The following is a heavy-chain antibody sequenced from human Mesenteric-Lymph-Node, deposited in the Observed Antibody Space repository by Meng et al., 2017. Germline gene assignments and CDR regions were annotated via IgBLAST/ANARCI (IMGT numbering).Heavy chain of an antibody. Sequence: GESLKISCAASGFTFSDYYMSWIRQAPGKGLEWVSYISSSGSTIYYADSVKGRFTISRDNAKNSLYLQMNSLRAEDTAVYYCARGILTGYYYYYYGMDVWGQGTTVTVSS. CDR1: GFTFSDYY. CDR3: ARGILTGYYYYYYGMDV. D-gene: IGHD3-9*01. CDR2: ISSSGSTI. J-gene: IGHJ6*02. V-gene: IGHV3-11*04.